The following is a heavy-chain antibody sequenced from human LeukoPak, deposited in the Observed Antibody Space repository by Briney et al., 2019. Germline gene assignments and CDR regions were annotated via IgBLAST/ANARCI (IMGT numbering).Heavy chain of an antibody. Sequence: SETLSLTCTVSGGSISSTNYYWGWIRQPPGKGLEWIGSIYYSGSTYNNPSLKSRVTISVDTSKNQFSLKLSSVTAADTAVYYCARDHLEYYYDSSGSARAFDIWGQGTMVTVSS. CDR1: GGSISSTNYY. J-gene: IGHJ3*02. V-gene: IGHV4-39*07. CDR2: IYYSGST. CDR3: ARDHLEYYYDSSGSARAFDI. D-gene: IGHD3-22*01.